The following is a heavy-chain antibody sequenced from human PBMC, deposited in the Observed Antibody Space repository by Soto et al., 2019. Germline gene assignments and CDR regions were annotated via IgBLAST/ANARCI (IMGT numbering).Heavy chain of an antibody. D-gene: IGHD3-10*01. CDR3: AREVGSITMVRGVIIGPAFDI. CDR2: IIPIFGTA. V-gene: IGHV1-69*13. CDR1: GGTFSSYA. Sequence: SVKVSCKASGGTFSSYAISWVRQAPGQGLEWMGGIIPIFGTANYAQKFQGRVTITADESTSTAYMELSSLRSEDTAVYYCAREVGSITMVRGVIIGPAFDIWGQGXMVTVS. J-gene: IGHJ3*02.